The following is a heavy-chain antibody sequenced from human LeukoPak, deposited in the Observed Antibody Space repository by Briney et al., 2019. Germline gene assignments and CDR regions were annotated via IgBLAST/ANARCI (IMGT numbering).Heavy chain of an antibody. V-gene: IGHV3-7*01. CDR2: IKQDGSEK. J-gene: IGHJ3*01. CDR1: GFTFSSYW. D-gene: IGHD2-8*01. Sequence: GGSLRLSCAASGFTFSSYWMSWVRQAPGKGLEWVANIKQDGSEKYYVDSVKGRFTISRDNAKNSLFLQLNSLRTEDMAVYYCAREVGSPGVRSAFDLWGRGTVVTVSS. CDR3: AREVGSPGVRSAFDL.